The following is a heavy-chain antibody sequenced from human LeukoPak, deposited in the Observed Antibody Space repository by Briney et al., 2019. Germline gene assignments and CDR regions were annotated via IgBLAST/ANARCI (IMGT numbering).Heavy chain of an antibody. D-gene: IGHD6-6*01. CDR2: IYYSGST. V-gene: IGHV4-59*01. CDR3: ARFPEYRDWLDP. J-gene: IGHJ5*02. Sequence: SQTLSLTCTVSGGSISSYYWSWIRQPPGKGLEWIGYIYYSGSTNYNPSLKSRVTISVDTSKNQFSLKLSSVTAADTAVYYCARFPEYRDWLDPWGQGTLVTVSS. CDR1: GGSISSYY.